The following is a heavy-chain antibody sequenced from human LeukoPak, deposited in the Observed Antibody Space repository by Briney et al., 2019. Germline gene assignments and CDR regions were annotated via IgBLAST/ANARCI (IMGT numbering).Heavy chain of an antibody. CDR2: ISGSGGSR. Sequence: GGSLRLSCATSGFTFTSYSMGWVRQAPGKGLEWVSLISGSGGSRYYGDSVKGRFTSSRDNSKNLVYLEMNSLRAGDTAVYYCAKGGEDSGYNPHFDYWGQGTLVIVSS. V-gene: IGHV3-23*01. J-gene: IGHJ4*02. CDR1: GFTFTSYS. D-gene: IGHD5-24*01. CDR3: AKGGEDSGYNPHFDY.